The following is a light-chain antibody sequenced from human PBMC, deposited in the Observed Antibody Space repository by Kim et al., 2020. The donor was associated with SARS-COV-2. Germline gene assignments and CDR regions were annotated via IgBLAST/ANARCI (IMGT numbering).Light chain of an antibody. CDR2: GAS. CDR3: QQRSTWPWT. V-gene: IGKV3-11*01. J-gene: IGKJ1*01. Sequence: LSPGERATLSCRASQSVSKYLAWYQQKPGQAPRLLIYGASNRATGIPARFSGSGSGTDFTLTISSLEPEDFAVYYCQQRSTWPWTFGQGTKVDIK. CDR1: QSVSKY.